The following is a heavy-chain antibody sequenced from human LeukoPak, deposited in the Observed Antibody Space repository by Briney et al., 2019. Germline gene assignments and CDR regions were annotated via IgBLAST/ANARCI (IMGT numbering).Heavy chain of an antibody. Sequence: ASVKVSCKASGYTFTGYYMHWVRQAPGQGLEWMGRINPNSGGTNYAQKFQGRVTMTRDTSISTAYMELSRLRSDDTAVYYCARGRSFYSGSYEAINWFDPWGQGTLVIVSS. D-gene: IGHD1-26*01. CDR1: GYTFTGYY. V-gene: IGHV1-2*06. CDR2: INPNSGGT. J-gene: IGHJ5*02. CDR3: ARGRSFYSGSYEAINWFDP.